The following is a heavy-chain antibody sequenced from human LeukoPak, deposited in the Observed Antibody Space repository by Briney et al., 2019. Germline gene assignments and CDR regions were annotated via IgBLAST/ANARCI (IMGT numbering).Heavy chain of an antibody. CDR1: GFTFSSYA. J-gene: IGHJ5*02. CDR2: IRGSVGPT. CDR3: ARANNYAGSTGWCNWFDP. D-gene: IGHD6-19*01. Sequence: GGSLRLSCAASGFTFSSYAMNWGRQAPGKGVEWGSCIRGSVGPTHHADSVKARFTISRDISKSTLYLQMHSLRVEDTAVYYCARANNYAGSTGWCNWFDPWGQGTLVTVSS. V-gene: IGHV3-23*01.